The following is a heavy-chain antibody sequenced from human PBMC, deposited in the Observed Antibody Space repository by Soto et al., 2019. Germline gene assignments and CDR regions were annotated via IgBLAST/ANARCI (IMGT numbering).Heavy chain of an antibody. CDR2: ITHSGST. J-gene: IGHJ6*03. CDR1: GGSFSGYY. V-gene: IGHV4-34*01. D-gene: IGHD3-10*01. CDR3: ARAGFGPEFYSMDV. Sequence: PSETLRLTCAVYGGSFSGYYWLWIRQPPGKGLEWIGEITHSGSTNYNPSLKSRVTISVDTSKTQFSLKLTSVTAADTAVYYRARAGFGPEFYSMDVWGKGTTVTVSS.